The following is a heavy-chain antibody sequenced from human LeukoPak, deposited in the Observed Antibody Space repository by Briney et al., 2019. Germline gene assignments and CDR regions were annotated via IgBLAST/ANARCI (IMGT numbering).Heavy chain of an antibody. CDR1: GGSISSSSYY. D-gene: IGHD3-16*01. Sequence: SETLSLTCTVSGGSISSSSYYWGWIRQPPGKGLEWIGSIYYSGSTYYNPSLKSRVTISVDTSKNQFSLKLSSVTAADTAVYYCARLGGRSIMITFGGVQDWGQGTLVTVSS. CDR3: ARLGGRSIMITFGGVQD. V-gene: IGHV4-39*01. CDR2: IYYSGST. J-gene: IGHJ4*02.